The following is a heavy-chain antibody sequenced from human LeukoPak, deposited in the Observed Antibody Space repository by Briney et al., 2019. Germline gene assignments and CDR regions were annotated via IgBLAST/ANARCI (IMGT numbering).Heavy chain of an antibody. CDR1: GGSISSYY. Sequence: SETLSLTCTVSGGSISSYYWSWIRQPAGKGLEWIGRIYTSGSTNYNPSLKSRVTMSVDTSKNQFSLKLSSVTAADTAVYYCAKHPADTVSYYYGMDVWGQGTTVTVAS. CDR3: AKHPADTVSYYYGMDV. CDR2: IYTSGST. J-gene: IGHJ6*02. D-gene: IGHD5-18*01. V-gene: IGHV4-4*07.